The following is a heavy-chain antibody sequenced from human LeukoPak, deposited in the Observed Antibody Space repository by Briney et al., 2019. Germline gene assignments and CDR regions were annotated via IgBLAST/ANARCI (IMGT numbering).Heavy chain of an antibody. D-gene: IGHD1-1*01. CDR1: GGSFSGYY. V-gene: IGHV4-34*01. Sequence: SETLSLTCAVYGGSFSGYYWSWIRQPPGKGLEWIGEINHSGSTNYNPSLKSRVTISVDTSKNQFSLKRSSVTAADTAVYYCARPVPSRLGWFDPWGQGTLVTVSS. CDR2: INHSGST. CDR3: ARPVPSRLGWFDP. J-gene: IGHJ5*02.